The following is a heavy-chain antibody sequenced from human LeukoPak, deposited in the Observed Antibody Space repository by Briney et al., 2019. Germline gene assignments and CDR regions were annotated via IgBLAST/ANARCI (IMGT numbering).Heavy chain of an antibody. CDR3: ARRLTQYDCFDP. D-gene: IGHD2-2*01. V-gene: IGHV6-1*01. Sequence: SQTLSLTCAVSGDSVSSNSVTWNWIRQSPSRGLEWLGRTYYRSTWYNDYAVSVRGRITVNPDTSKNQFSLHLNSVTPEDTAVYYCARRLTQYDCFDPWGRGILVTVSS. J-gene: IGHJ5*02. CDR1: GDSVSSNSVT. CDR2: TYYRSTWYN.